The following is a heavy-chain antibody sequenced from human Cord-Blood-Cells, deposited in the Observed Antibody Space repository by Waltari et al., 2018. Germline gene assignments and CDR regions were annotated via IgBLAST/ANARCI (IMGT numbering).Heavy chain of an antibody. CDR3: ATETSFLERRYYCGMDV. V-gene: IGHV1-24*01. CDR1: GYTLTELS. J-gene: IGHJ6*02. D-gene: IGHD1-1*01. Sequence: QVQLVQSGAEVKKPGASVKVSCKVSGYTLTELSMHWVRQAPGKGLEWMGGFDPEEGETLHAQKFQGRATMTEDTSTDTAYMELSSLRSEDTAVYYCATETSFLERRYYCGMDVWGQGTTVTVSS. CDR2: FDPEEGET.